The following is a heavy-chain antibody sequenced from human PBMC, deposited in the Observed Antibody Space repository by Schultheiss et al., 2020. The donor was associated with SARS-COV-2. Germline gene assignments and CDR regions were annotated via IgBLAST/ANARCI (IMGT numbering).Heavy chain of an antibody. V-gene: IGHV3-23*01. CDR3: ARGQYDSSGYYHF. Sequence: GGSLRLSCAASGFTFSSYAMSWVRQAPGKGLEWVSAISGSGGSTYYADSVKGRFTISRDNSKNTLYLQMNSLRAEDTAVYYCARGQYDSSGYYHFWGQGTLVTVSS. CDR1: GFTFSSYA. CDR2: ISGSGGST. J-gene: IGHJ4*02. D-gene: IGHD3-22*01.